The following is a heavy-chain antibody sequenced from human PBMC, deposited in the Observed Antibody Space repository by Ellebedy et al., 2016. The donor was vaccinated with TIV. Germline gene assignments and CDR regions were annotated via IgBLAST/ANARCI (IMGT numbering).Heavy chain of an antibody. J-gene: IGHJ4*02. V-gene: IGHV1-2*02. CDR3: AKGLLRELLGFDS. D-gene: IGHD1-26*01. CDR1: GYTFISSY. Sequence: ASVKVSCKASGYTFISSYIHWVRQAPGQGLEWLGWINPHNGGTNYALNFRGRVTMTTDMSINTAYMELSTLTFDDTAIYYCAKGLLRELLGFDSWGQGTLVAVSS. CDR2: INPHNGGT.